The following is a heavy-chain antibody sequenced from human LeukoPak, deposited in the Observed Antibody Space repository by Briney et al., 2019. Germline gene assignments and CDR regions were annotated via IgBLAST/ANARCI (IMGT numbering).Heavy chain of an antibody. D-gene: IGHD3-9*01. V-gene: IGHV4-59*08. CDR2: THYSGDT. CDR1: GGSISTYY. Sequence: PETLSLTCTVSGGSISTYYWSWIRQPPGKGLEWIGYTHYSGDTKYNPSLKSRVTISVDTSKNQFSLKLSSVTAADTAVYYCARHSPGCPHAFDIWGQGTMVTVSS. CDR3: ARHSPGCPHAFDI. J-gene: IGHJ3*02.